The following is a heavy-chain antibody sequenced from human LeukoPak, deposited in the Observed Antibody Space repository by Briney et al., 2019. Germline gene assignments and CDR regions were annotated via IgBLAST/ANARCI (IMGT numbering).Heavy chain of an antibody. CDR2: ISGSGGST. J-gene: IGHJ4*02. CDR1: GLTFSSYG. Sequence: GGTLRLSCAASGLTFSSYGMSWVRQAPGKGLEWVSAISGSGGSTYYADSVKGRFTISRDNSKNTLYLQMNSLRAEDTAVYYCATRSSPLDYWGQGTLVTVSS. CDR3: ATRSSPLDY. D-gene: IGHD3-10*01. V-gene: IGHV3-23*01.